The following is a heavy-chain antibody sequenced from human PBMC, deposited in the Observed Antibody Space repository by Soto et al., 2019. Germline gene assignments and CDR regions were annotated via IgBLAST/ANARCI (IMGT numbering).Heavy chain of an antibody. J-gene: IGHJ6*04. CDR1: GFTFSSYD. Sequence: EVQLVESGGGLVQPGGSLRLSCAASGFTFSSYDMHWVRQATGKGLEWVSDIGTAGDTYYQGSVKGRFTISRENAKNSLYLQMNSLRAGDTAVYYCARGWGSGWFVWGNGTTVTVSS. V-gene: IGHV3-13*01. CDR2: IGTAGDT. CDR3: ARGWGSGWFV. D-gene: IGHD6-19*01.